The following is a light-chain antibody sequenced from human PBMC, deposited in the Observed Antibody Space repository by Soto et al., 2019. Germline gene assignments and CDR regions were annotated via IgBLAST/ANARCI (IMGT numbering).Light chain of an antibody. Sequence: DIQMTQSPSSLSASVGDRVTITCRASQSISSYLNWYQQKPGKAPKLLSYAASSLQSGVPSRFSGSGSGTDFTLTISSLQPEDFATYYCQQSYSNPRTFGPGTKVEIK. CDR3: QQSYSNPRT. CDR2: AAS. CDR1: QSISSY. J-gene: IGKJ1*01. V-gene: IGKV1-39*01.